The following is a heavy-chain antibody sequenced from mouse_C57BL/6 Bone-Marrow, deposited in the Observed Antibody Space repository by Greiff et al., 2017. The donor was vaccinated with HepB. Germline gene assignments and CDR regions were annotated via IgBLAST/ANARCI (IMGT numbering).Heavy chain of an antibody. CDR1: GYAFSSYW. J-gene: IGHJ3*01. CDR3: ARYGYYVFAY. D-gene: IGHD2-3*01. V-gene: IGHV1-80*01. Sequence: VQGVESGAELVKPGASVKISCKASGYAFSSYWMNWVKQRPGKGLEWIGQIYPGDGDTNYNGKFKGKATLTADKSSSTAYMQLSSLTSEDSAVYFCARYGYYVFAYWGQGTLVTVSA. CDR2: IYPGDGDT.